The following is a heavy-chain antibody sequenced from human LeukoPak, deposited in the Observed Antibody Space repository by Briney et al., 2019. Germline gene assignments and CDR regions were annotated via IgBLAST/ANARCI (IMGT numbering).Heavy chain of an antibody. V-gene: IGHV1-18*01. CDR3: ARGPHYYYGSGSYYPP. CDR2: ISAYNGNT. J-gene: IGHJ5*02. D-gene: IGHD3-10*01. Sequence: ASVEVSCKASGYTFTSYGISWVRQAPGQGLEWMGWISAYNGNTNYAQKLQGRVTMTTDASTSTAYMELRSLRSDDTAVYYCARGPHYYYGSGSYYPPWGQGTLVTVSS. CDR1: GYTFTSYG.